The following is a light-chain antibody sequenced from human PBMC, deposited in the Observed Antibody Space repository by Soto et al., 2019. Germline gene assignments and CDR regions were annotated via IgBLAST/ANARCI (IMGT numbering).Light chain of an antibody. Sequence: EVVLTQSPVTLSLSPGESATRSCRASQSFRFLLAWYQQKPAQAPRLLISAAYNRATGIPPRFSGSGSGTDFTLTISILAPEDSAVYYCQQRHMWPITFGQGTRLEIK. J-gene: IGKJ5*01. CDR2: AAY. V-gene: IGKV3-11*01. CDR3: QQRHMWPIT. CDR1: QSFRFL.